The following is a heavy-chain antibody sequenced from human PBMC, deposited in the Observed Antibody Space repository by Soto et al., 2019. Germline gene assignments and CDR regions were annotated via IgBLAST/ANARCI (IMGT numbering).Heavy chain of an antibody. V-gene: IGHV3-15*07. CDR3: TIDLGDSNYVMDV. Sequence: GGSLRLSCAASGFTFGNAWMNWVRQAPGKGLEWVGRIKSKTDGGTTDYAAPVKGRFTISRDDSKNTLYLQMNSLKTEDTAVYYCTIDLGDSNYVMDVSGQGTTVTVSS. D-gene: IGHD6-13*01. CDR2: IKSKTDGGTT. CDR1: GFTFGNAW. J-gene: IGHJ6*02.